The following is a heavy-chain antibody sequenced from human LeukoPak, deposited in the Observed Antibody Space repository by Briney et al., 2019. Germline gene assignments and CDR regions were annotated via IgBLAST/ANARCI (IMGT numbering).Heavy chain of an antibody. CDR1: GDTFSSYA. Sequence: SVEVSCKATGDTFSSYAISWVRQAPGQGLEWMGGIIPVFGTANYAQKFQGRVTITADESTSTAYMELSSLRSEDTAVYYCARTFVTYYYGSGSYYYFDYWGQGTLVTVSS. V-gene: IGHV1-69*13. D-gene: IGHD3-10*01. CDR3: ARTFVTYYYGSGSYYYFDY. CDR2: IIPVFGTA. J-gene: IGHJ4*02.